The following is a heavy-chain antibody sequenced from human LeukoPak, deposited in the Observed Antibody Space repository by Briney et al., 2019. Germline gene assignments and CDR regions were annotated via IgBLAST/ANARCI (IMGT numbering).Heavy chain of an antibody. CDR1: GYTFTRYY. J-gene: IGHJ4*02. CDR3: ARDRGVLRYFDWLFEFDY. V-gene: IGHV1-46*01. Sequence: GASVKVSCKAPGYTFTRYYIHWVRQAPGQGLEWMGTINPSGGSTSYAQKFQGRLTVTRDMSTSTVYMELSSLGSEDTAVYCCARDRGVLRYFDWLFEFDYWGQGTLVTVSS. CDR2: INPSGGST. D-gene: IGHD3-9*01.